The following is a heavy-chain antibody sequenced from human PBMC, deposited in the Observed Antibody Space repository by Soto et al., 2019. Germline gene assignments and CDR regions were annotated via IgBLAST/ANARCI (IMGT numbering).Heavy chain of an antibody. J-gene: IGHJ3*02. CDR3: ARPVAPGYSGSYKASDAFDI. V-gene: IGHV3-33*01. D-gene: IGHD1-26*01. Sequence: QVQLVESGGGVVQPGRSLRLSCAASGFTFSSYGMHWVRQAPGKGLEWVAVIWYDGSNKYYADSVKGRFTISRDNSKNTLYLQMNSLRAEDTAVYYWARPVAPGYSGSYKASDAFDIWGQGTMVTVSS. CDR2: IWYDGSNK. CDR1: GFTFSSYG.